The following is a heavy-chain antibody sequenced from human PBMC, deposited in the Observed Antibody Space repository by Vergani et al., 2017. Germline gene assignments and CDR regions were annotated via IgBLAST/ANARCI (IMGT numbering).Heavy chain of an antibody. D-gene: IGHD3-22*01. V-gene: IGHV4-30-2*01. CDR1: GGSISSGGYS. CDR2: IYHSGST. CDR3: ARGRAMIVVVPQLDY. Sequence: QVQLQEPGSGLVKPSQTLSLTCAVSGGSISSGGYSWSWIRQPPGKGLEWIGYIYHSGSTYYNPSLKSRVTISVDRSKNQFSLKLSSVTAADTAVYYCARGRAMIVVVPQLDYCGQGSLVTVSS. J-gene: IGHJ4*02.